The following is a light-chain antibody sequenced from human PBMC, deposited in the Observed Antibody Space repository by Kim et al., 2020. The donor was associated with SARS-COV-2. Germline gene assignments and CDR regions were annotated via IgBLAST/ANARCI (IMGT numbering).Light chain of an antibody. CDR3: GADHGSGSNFVYV. CDR2: VGTGGIVG. V-gene: IGLV9-49*01. CDR1: SGYSNYK. Sequence: CTLGSGYSNYKVDLYQQGPGKGPRFVMRVGTGGIVGSKGDGIPDRFSVLGSGLNRYLTIKNIQEEDESDCHCGADHGSGSNFVYVFGTGTKVTVL. J-gene: IGLJ1*01.